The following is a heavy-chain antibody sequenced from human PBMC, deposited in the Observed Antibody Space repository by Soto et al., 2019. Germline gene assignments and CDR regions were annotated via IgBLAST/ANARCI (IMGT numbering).Heavy chain of an antibody. D-gene: IGHD2-21*01. V-gene: IGHV4-30-2*01. Sequence: SETLSLTCTVSGGSVSSNSYSWGWIRQPPGKGLEWIGYIYHSGSTYYNSSLKSRVTISVDRSKNQFSLKLSSVTAADTAVYYCARIPSPWGQGTLVTVSS. CDR3: ARIPSP. CDR1: GGSVSSNSYS. J-gene: IGHJ5*02. CDR2: IYHSGST.